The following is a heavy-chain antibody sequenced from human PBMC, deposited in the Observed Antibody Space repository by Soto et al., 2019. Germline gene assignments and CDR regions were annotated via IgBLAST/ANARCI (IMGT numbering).Heavy chain of an antibody. Sequence: QVQLVESGGGVVQPGRSLRLSCAASGFTFSTYGMHWVRQAPGMGLEWVAVIWYDGSHKDYVDSVKGRFTISRDNPKNLRYLHRNSLSVEGTAVYYCARAGGPFDCWGPGPLVTVSS. CDR2: IWYDGSHK. CDR1: GFTFSTYG. V-gene: IGHV3-33*01. D-gene: IGHD3-10*01. J-gene: IGHJ4*02. CDR3: ARAGGPFDC.